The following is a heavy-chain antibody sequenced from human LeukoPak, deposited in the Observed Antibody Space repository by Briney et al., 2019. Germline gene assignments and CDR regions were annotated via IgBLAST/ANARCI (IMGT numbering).Heavy chain of an antibody. CDR1: GGSISSGGYY. V-gene: IGHV4-31*03. CDR3: ARDPSGYDGLYYFDY. J-gene: IGHJ4*02. Sequence: SQTLSLTCTVSGGSISSGGYYWSWIRQHPGKGLEWIGYIYYSGSTYYNPSLKSRVTISVDTSKNQLSLKLSSVTAADTAVYYCARDPSGYDGLYYFDYWGQGTLVTVSS. CDR2: IYYSGST. D-gene: IGHD5-12*01.